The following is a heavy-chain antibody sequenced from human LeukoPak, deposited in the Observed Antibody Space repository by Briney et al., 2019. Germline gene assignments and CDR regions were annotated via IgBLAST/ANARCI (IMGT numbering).Heavy chain of an antibody. CDR2: ISAYNGNT. V-gene: IGHV1-18*01. J-gene: IGHJ5*02. D-gene: IGHD3-9*01. Sequence: ASVKVSCKASGYTFTSYGISWVRQAPGQGLEWMGWISAYNGNTNYAQKLQGRVTMTTDTSTSTAYMELRSLGSDDTAVYYCAREHSYYDILTDTLGFDPWGQGTLVTVSS. CDR1: GYTFTSYG. CDR3: AREHSYYDILTDTLGFDP.